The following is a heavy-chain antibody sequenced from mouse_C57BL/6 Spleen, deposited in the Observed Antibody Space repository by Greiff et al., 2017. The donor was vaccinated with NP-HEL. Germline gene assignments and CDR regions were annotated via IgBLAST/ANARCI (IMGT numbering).Heavy chain of an antibody. CDR3: AREVYQGFAY. Sequence: QVQLQQPGAELVRPGSSVKLSCKASGYTFTSYWMHWVKQRPIHGLEWIGNIDPSDSETHYNQKFKDKATLTVDKSSSTAYMQLSSLTSEDSAVYYCAREVYQGFAYWGQGTLVTVSA. CDR2: IDPSDSET. J-gene: IGHJ3*01. CDR1: GYTFTSYW. V-gene: IGHV1-52*01. D-gene: IGHD2-1*01.